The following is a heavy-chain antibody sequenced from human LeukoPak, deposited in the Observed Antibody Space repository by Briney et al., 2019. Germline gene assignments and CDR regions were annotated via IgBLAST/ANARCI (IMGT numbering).Heavy chain of an antibody. Sequence: ASVTVSCKASGYTFTSYGINWVRQAPGKGLEWMGWISAYNGNKNYAQKLQDRVTMTTDTSTSTAYMELRSLRSDDTAVYYCARIVVDERVVTAIPYYYYGMDVWGQGTTVTVSS. V-gene: IGHV1-18*01. CDR3: ARIVVDERVVTAIPYYYYGMDV. CDR2: ISAYNGNK. D-gene: IGHD2-21*02. CDR1: GYTFTSYG. J-gene: IGHJ6*02.